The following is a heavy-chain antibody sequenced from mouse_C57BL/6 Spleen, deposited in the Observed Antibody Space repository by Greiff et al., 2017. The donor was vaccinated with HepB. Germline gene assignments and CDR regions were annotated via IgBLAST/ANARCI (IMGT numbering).Heavy chain of an antibody. Sequence: VQLQQPGTELVKPGASVKLSCKASGYTFTSYWMHWVKQRPGQGLEWIGNINPSNGGTNYNEKFKSKATLTVDKSSSTAYMQLSSLTSEDSAVYYCARSTCFYSYYFDYWGQGTTLTVSS. D-gene: IGHD1-1*01. CDR3: ARSTCFYSYYFDY. J-gene: IGHJ2*01. CDR1: GYTFTSYW. CDR2: INPSNGGT. V-gene: IGHV1-53*01.